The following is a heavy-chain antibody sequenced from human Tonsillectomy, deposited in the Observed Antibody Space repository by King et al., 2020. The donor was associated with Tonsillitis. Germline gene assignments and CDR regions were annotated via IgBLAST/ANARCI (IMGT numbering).Heavy chain of an antibody. CDR2: IHDSCAGT. Sequence: VQLVESGGGLVQPGGSLRLSCAASGFTFSSYAMAWVRQAPGKGLEWVSLIHDSCAGTYYADSVKGRLAISSDNSRNTLYLQMSSLRAEDTAIYYCAKYSGRNYYNYYMDVWGKGTTVTVSS. CDR1: GFTFSSYA. D-gene: IGHD1-26*01. CDR3: AKYSGRNYYNYYMDV. J-gene: IGHJ6*03. V-gene: IGHV3-23*04.